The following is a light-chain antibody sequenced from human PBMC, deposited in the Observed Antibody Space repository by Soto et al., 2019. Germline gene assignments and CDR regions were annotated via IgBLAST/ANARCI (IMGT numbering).Light chain of an antibody. CDR1: SSNIGAGYD. J-gene: IGLJ2*01. Sequence: QSVLTQPPSVSGAPGQRVTISCTGSSSNIGAGYDVHWYQQLPGTAPKLLIYGNSNRPSGVPDRFPGSKSGTSASLAITGLQAEDEADYYCQSYDSSRSVVFGGGTKLTVL. V-gene: IGLV1-40*01. CDR2: GNS. CDR3: QSYDSSRSVV.